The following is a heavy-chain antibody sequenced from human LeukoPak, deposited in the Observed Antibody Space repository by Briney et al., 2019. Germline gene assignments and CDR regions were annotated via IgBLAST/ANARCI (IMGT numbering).Heavy chain of an antibody. CDR1: GFTFSRYG. Sequence: GGSLRLSCAASGFTFSRYGMHWVRHSPGKGLEWVAFIRFDSSNEDYVDSVKGRFTISRDNSKSTLYLQMNSLRPEDTAVYYCSKIVAAGGRFDSSGQGTLVTVSS. D-gene: IGHD6-25*01. CDR2: IRFDSSNE. J-gene: IGHJ4*02. V-gene: IGHV3-30*02. CDR3: SKIVAAGGRFDS.